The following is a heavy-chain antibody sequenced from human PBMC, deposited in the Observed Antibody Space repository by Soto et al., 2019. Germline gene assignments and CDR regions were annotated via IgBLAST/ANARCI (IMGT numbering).Heavy chain of an antibody. Sequence: VASVKVSCKASGYTFTSYGISWVRQAPGQGLEWMGWISAYNGNTNYAQKLQGRVTMTTDTATSTAYMELRSLRSDDTAVYYCARGQSGGFGESTHRDYYYYGMDVWGQGTTVTVSS. CDR1: GYTFTSYG. J-gene: IGHJ6*02. V-gene: IGHV1-18*04. CDR2: ISAYNGNT. CDR3: ARGQSGGFGESTHRDYYYYGMDV. D-gene: IGHD3-10*01.